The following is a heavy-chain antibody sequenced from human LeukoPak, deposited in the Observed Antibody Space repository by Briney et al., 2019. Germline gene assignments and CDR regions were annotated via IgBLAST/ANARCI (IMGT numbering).Heavy chain of an antibody. CDR3: ARSTSYHFDY. CDR1: GFTVSTNY. D-gene: IGHD2-2*01. CDR2: IYAGGAA. J-gene: IGHJ4*02. Sequence: PGGSLRLSCAASGFTVSTNYLSWVRQAPGKGLEWVSVIYAGGAAYYADYVKGRFTISRDTSNNTLFLQMHSLRAEDTAVYYCARSTSYHFDYWGQGTRVAVSS. V-gene: IGHV3-53*01.